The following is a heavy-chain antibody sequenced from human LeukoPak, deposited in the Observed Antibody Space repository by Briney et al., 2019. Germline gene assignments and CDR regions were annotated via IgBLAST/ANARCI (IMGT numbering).Heavy chain of an antibody. CDR1: GYTFTSYG. Sequence: ASVKVSCKASGYTFTSYGITWVRLAPGQGLEWMGWISAYNGNTNYAQMFQGRVIMTTDTSTNTAYMELRSLRADDTAMYYCARDPSYDSSGYPNWFDPWGQGILVTVSS. J-gene: IGHJ5*02. CDR2: ISAYNGNT. D-gene: IGHD3-22*01. CDR3: ARDPSYDSSGYPNWFDP. V-gene: IGHV1-18*01.